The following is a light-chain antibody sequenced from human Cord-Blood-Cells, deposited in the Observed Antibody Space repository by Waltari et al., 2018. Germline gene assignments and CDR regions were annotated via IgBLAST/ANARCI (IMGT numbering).Light chain of an antibody. V-gene: IGLV2-14*01. CDR3: SSYTSSSTYV. CDR2: DVS. Sequence: QSALTPPASVSGSPGQSITLSCTGPSSDVGGYHYVYWYKQHPGKAPKLMIYDVSTRPSGVSNRFSGSKSGNTASLTISGLQAEDEADYYCSSYTSSSTYVFGTGTKVTVL. J-gene: IGLJ1*01. CDR1: SSDVGGYHY.